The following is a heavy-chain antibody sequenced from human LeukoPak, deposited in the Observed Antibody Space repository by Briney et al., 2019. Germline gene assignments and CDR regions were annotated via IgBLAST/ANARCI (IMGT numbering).Heavy chain of an antibody. V-gene: IGHV3-66*02. Sequence: GGSQRLSCAASGFTVSSNYMSWVRQAPGKGLEWVSVIYSGGNTYYTDSVKGRFTISRDSSKNTLYLQMNSLRAEDTAVYYCARMGYYYSIPTFFDYWGQGTLVTVSS. CDR2: IYSGGNT. CDR1: GFTVSSNY. J-gene: IGHJ4*02. CDR3: ARMGYYYSIPTFFDY. D-gene: IGHD3-22*01.